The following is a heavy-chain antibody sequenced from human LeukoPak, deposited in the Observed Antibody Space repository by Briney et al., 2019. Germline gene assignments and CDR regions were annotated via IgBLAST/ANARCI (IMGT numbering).Heavy chain of an antibody. V-gene: IGHV3-30-3*01. J-gene: IGHJ3*02. CDR2: ISYDGSNK. CDR3: ARLLCIYCSSTSCFSPSLDAFDI. Sequence: PGRSLRLSCAASGFTFSSYAMHWVRQAPGKGLEWVAVISYDGSNKYYADSVKGRFTISRDNSKNTLYLQMNSLRAEDTAVYYCARLLCIYCSSTSCFSPSLDAFDIWGQGTMVTVSS. CDR1: GFTFSSYA. D-gene: IGHD2-2*01.